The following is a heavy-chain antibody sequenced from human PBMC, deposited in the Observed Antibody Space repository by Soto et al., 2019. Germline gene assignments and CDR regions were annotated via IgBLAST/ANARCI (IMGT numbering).Heavy chain of an antibody. CDR3: ARDLGFTMIVVVITTRYYGMDV. CDR2: ISYDGSNK. CDR1: GFTFSSYA. V-gene: IGHV3-30-3*01. Sequence: GGSLRLSCAASGFTFSSYAMHWVRQAPGKGLEWVAVISYDGSNKYYADSVKGRFTISRDNSKNTLYLQMNSLRAEDTAVYYCARDLGFTMIVVVITTRYYGMDVWGQGTTVTVSS. D-gene: IGHD3-22*01. J-gene: IGHJ6*02.